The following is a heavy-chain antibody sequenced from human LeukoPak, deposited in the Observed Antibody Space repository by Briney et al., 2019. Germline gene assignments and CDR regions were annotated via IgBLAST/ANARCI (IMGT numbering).Heavy chain of an antibody. D-gene: IGHD2-21*01. J-gene: IGHJ6*02. V-gene: IGHV3-33*01. CDR3: ARGHSSSYYYGMFV. CDR1: GFTFSDYA. CDR2: ICGDGSNK. Sequence: GGSLRLSCTASGFTFSDYAMSWVRQAPGKGLEWVAVICGDGSNKYYADSVKGRFTISRDNSKNTLYLQMDSLRAEQTAVYYCARGHSSSYYYGMFVWGQGTTVTVSS.